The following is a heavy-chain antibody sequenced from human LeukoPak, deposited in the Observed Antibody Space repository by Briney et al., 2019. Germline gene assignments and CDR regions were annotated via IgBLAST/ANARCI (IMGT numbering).Heavy chain of an antibody. CDR3: AKDRAWFGGYLWSFDP. V-gene: IGHV3-48*03. D-gene: IGHD3-10*01. J-gene: IGHJ5*02. CDR2: ISSSGTTI. Sequence: PAGSLRLSCEGSGFTFSSSEMNWVRQAPGKGLERVSYISSSGTTIYYADSVKGRLTISRDNSKNTLYLQMNSLRAEDTAVYYCAKDRAWFGGYLWSFDPWGQGTLVTVSS. CDR1: GFTFSSSE.